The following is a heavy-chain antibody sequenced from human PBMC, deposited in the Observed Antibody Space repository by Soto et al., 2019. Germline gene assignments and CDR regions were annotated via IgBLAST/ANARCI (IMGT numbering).Heavy chain of an antibody. D-gene: IGHD6-13*01. V-gene: IGHV4-39*01. CDR1: GGSVSISSNY. CDR3: ARHPSPSGSSWPLDS. CDR2: IYYSGST. J-gene: IGHJ4*02. Sequence: QLQLQESGPGLVKPSETLSLTCSVSGGSVSISSNYWGWIRQPPGKGLEWIGTIYYSGSTYYNPSLKSRVTISVDTSKNQFSLRLTSVTAADTAVYYCARHPSPSGSSWPLDSWGQGTLVTVSS.